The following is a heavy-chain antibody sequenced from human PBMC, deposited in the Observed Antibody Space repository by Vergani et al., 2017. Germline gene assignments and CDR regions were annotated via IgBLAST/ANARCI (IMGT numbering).Heavy chain of an antibody. CDR1: GTTFSSYA. CDR2: IRRSSSTI. Sequence: EVPLVESGGGLVQPGGSLRLPCAALGTTFSSYAMNWVRQAPGKGLEWVSYIRRSSSTIYYADSVKGRFTISRDNAKNSLHLQMNNLRAEDTAVYYCARQSRDVFCTNGVCPLGYWGQGALVTVSS. D-gene: IGHD2-8*01. J-gene: IGHJ4*02. CDR3: ARQSRDVFCTNGVCPLGY. V-gene: IGHV3-48*01.